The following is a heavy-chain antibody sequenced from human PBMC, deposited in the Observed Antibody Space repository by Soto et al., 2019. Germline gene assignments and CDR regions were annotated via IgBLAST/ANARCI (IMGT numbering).Heavy chain of an antibody. V-gene: IGHV1-18*01. Sequence: QVQLVQSGAEVKKPGASVKVSCKASGYTFTSYGISWVRQAPGQGLEWMGWISAYNGNTNYAQKQQERVTMTTDTTTSTAYMELRRLRSDDTAVYCGARDVLEWLPISGMDVWGQGTTVTVSS. CDR1: GYTFTSYG. D-gene: IGHD3-3*01. CDR3: ARDVLEWLPISGMDV. J-gene: IGHJ6*02. CDR2: ISAYNGNT.